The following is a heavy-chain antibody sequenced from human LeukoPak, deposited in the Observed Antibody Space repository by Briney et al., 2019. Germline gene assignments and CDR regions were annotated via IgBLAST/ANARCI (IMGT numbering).Heavy chain of an antibody. Sequence: GRSLRLSCAASGFTFSSYAMHWVRQAPGKGLEWVAVISYGGSNKYYADSVKGRFTISRDNSKNTLYLQMNSLRAEDTAVYYCARGSEYYDSRALDYWGQGTLVTVSS. CDR1: GFTFSSYA. D-gene: IGHD3-22*01. J-gene: IGHJ4*02. V-gene: IGHV3-30*01. CDR3: ARGSEYYDSRALDY. CDR2: ISYGGSNK.